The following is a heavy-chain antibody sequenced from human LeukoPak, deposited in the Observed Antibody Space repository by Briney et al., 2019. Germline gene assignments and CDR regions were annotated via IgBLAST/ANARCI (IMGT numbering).Heavy chain of an antibody. CDR3: AKGSYSGSHVFDI. CDR1: GFTFSTHT. V-gene: IGHV3-23*01. CDR2: IGRGGGGI. Sequence: PGGSLRLSCVASGFTFSTHTMYWVRLAPGKGLEWVSIIGRGGGGIHYTDSVRGRFTISRDDSKNTLYLQMNSLRAEDTAVYYCAKGSYSGSHVFDIWGQGTMVTASS. J-gene: IGHJ3*02. D-gene: IGHD1-26*01.